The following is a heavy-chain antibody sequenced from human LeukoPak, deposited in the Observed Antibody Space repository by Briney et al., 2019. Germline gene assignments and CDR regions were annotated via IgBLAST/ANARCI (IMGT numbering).Heavy chain of an antibody. J-gene: IGHJ4*02. Sequence: GGSLRLSCAASGFNFDVHAMNWVRQVPGKALEWVALISGDGGTTHYADSVKGRFTISRDNSRNSFYLQMKSLRIEDTALYYCAKRSGSPHNFDYWGQGTLVTVSS. V-gene: IGHV3-43*02. D-gene: IGHD1-14*01. CDR3: AKRSGSPHNFDY. CDR2: ISGDGGTT. CDR1: GFNFDVHA.